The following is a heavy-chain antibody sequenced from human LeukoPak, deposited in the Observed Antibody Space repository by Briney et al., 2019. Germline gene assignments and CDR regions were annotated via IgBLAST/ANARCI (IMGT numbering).Heavy chain of an antibody. CDR2: IYPGDSDT. J-gene: IGHJ3*02. CDR1: GYSFTSYW. V-gene: IGHV5-51*01. Sequence: GESLKISCKGSGYSFTSYWIGWVRQMPGKGLEWMGIIYPGDSDTRYSPSFQGQVTISADKSISTAYLQWSSLKASDTAMYYCARTKIYYYDSSSPKEYAFDIWGQGTMVTVSS. D-gene: IGHD3-22*01. CDR3: ARTKIYYYDSSSPKEYAFDI.